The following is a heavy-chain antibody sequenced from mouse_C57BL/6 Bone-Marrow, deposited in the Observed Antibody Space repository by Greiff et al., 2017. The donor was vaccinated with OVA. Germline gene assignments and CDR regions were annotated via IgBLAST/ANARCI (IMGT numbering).Heavy chain of an antibody. J-gene: IGHJ1*03. Sequence: EVKVVESGGGLVKPGGSLKLSCAASGFTFSSYAMSWVRQTPEKRLEWVATISDGGSYTYYPDNVKGRITISRDNAKNNLYLQMSHLKSEDTAMYYCARDERYYGSNWYFDVWGTGTTVTVSS. V-gene: IGHV5-4*01. CDR3: ARDERYYGSNWYFDV. D-gene: IGHD1-1*01. CDR2: ISDGGSYT. CDR1: GFTFSSYA.